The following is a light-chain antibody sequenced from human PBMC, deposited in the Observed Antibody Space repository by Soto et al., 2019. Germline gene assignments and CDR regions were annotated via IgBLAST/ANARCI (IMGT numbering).Light chain of an antibody. Sequence: EIVLTQSPGTLSLSPGERATLSCRASQSVSSCYLAWYQQKPGQAPRLLIYGASSRDTGIPDRFSGSGSGTDFTLSISRLKFEDFAVYYCQQYGSSLGLYTFGQGTKLEIK. CDR1: QSVSSCY. CDR3: QQYGSSLGLYT. CDR2: GAS. V-gene: IGKV3-20*01. J-gene: IGKJ2*01.